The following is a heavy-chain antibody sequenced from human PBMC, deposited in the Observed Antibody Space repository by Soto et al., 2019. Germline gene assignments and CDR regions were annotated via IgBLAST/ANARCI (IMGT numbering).Heavy chain of an antibody. CDR3: ARGHHSSGYCFDY. CDR1: GGSISSGGYY. Sequence: SETLSLTCTVSGGSISSGGYYWSWIRQHPGKGLEWIGYIYYSGSTYYNPSLKCRVTISVDTSKNQFSLKLSSVTAADTAVYYCARGHHSSGYCFDYWGQGTLVTVSS. V-gene: IGHV4-31*03. J-gene: IGHJ4*02. CDR2: IYYSGST. D-gene: IGHD3-22*01.